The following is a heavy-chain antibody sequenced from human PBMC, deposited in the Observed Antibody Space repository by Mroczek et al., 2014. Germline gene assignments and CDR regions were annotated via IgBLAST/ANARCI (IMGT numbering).Heavy chain of an antibody. CDR3: VRLGELSLYAFDI. Sequence: VQLVETGPGLVKPSQTLSLTCTVSGGSISSGGYYWSWIRQHPGKGLEWIGYIYYSGSTYYNPSLKSRVTISVDTSKNQFSLKLSSVTAADTAVYYCVRLGELSLYAFDIWGQGTMVTVSS. V-gene: IGHV4-31*03. J-gene: IGHJ3*02. CDR1: GGSISSGGYY. D-gene: IGHD3-16*02. CDR2: IYYSGST.